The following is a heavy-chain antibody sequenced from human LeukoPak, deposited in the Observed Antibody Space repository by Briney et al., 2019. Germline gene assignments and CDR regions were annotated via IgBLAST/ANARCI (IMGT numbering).Heavy chain of an antibody. J-gene: IGHJ4*02. CDR3: ARGGSYGFPFYFDY. D-gene: IGHD5-18*01. Sequence: SETLSLTCTVSGGSVSSCSYYCSWIRQPPGKGLEWLGYIYYSGSTNYNPSLKSRVTISVDTSKNQFSLKLSSVTAADTAVYYCARGGSYGFPFYFDYWGQGTLVTVPS. V-gene: IGHV4-61*01. CDR1: GGSVSSCSYY. CDR2: IYYSGST.